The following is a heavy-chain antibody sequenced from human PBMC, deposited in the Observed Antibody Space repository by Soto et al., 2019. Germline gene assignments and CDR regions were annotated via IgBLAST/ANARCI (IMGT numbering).Heavy chain of an antibody. Sequence: ASVKVSCKASGYTFTGYYMHWVRQAPGQGLEWMGWINPNSGGTNYAQKLQGRVTMTTDTSTSTAYMELRSLRSNDTAVYYCARGYCSSTSCYVWFDPWGQGTLVTVSS. D-gene: IGHD2-2*01. CDR2: INPNSGGT. V-gene: IGHV1-2*02. CDR1: GYTFTGYY. CDR3: ARGYCSSTSCYVWFDP. J-gene: IGHJ5*02.